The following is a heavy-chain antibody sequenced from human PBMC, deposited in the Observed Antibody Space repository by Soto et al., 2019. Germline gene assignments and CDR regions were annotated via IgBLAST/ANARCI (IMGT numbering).Heavy chain of an antibody. Sequence: GSLRLSCTASGFTFGDYAMSWFRQAPGKGLEWVGFIRSKAYGGTTEYAASVKGRFTISRDDSKSIAYLQMNSLKTEDTAVYYCTRDRPFTSVAGTFYYYYMDVWGKGTTVTVSS. CDR3: TRDRPFTSVAGTFYYYYMDV. J-gene: IGHJ6*03. V-gene: IGHV3-49*03. D-gene: IGHD6-19*01. CDR1: GFTFGDYA. CDR2: IRSKAYGGTT.